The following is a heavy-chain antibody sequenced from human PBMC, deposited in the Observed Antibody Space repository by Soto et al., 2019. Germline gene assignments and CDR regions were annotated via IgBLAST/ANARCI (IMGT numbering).Heavy chain of an antibody. V-gene: IGHV3-30-3*01. D-gene: IGHD5-18*01. J-gene: IGHJ6*02. CDR3: ARAVQLWLRPSYDGMDV. Sequence: PGGSLRLSCAASGFTFSSYAMHWVRQAPGKGLEWVAVISYDGSNKYYADSVKGRFTISRDNSKNTLYLQMNSLRAEDTAVYYCARAVQLWLRPSYDGMDVWGQGTTVTVSS. CDR2: ISYDGSNK. CDR1: GFTFSSYA.